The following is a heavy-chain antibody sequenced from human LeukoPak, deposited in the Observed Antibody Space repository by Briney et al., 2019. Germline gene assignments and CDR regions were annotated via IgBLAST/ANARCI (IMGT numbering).Heavy chain of an antibody. V-gene: IGHV4-34*01. D-gene: IGHD3-10*01. CDR1: GFTFSSYW. CDR3: ARVYGSGSYTPARLDY. J-gene: IGHJ4*02. Sequence: GSLRLSCEASGFTFSSYWMNWVRQAPGKGLEWIGEINHSGSTNYNPSLKSRVTISVDTSKNQFSLKLSSVTAADTAVYYCARVYGSGSYTPARLDYWGQGTLVTVSS. CDR2: INHSGST.